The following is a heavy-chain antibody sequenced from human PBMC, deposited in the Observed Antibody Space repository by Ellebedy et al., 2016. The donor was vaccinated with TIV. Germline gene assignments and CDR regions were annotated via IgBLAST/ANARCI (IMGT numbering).Heavy chain of an antibody. CDR2: VRYDGSDR. CDR3: AKDNPYSSGWTLDN. CDR1: GFSFNNYG. V-gene: IGHV3-30*02. J-gene: IGHJ4*02. Sequence: GESLKISCAASGFSFNNYGMHWVRQAPGKGLEWVAFVRYDGSDRFHADSVKGRFTISRDISQNTLYLQANSLRIEDTAVYYCAKDNPYSSGWTLDNWGQGTLVTVSS. D-gene: IGHD6-19*01.